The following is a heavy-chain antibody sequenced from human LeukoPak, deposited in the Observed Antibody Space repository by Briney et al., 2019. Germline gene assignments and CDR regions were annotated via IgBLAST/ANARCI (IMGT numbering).Heavy chain of an antibody. Sequence: GESLKIPVRVLDTALPATGSAGCARCPGKAWSGWGSSILDSDTRYSPSFQGQVTISADKSISTAYLQWSSLKASDTAMYYCARNKYYDSSGYYFSGYYFDYWGQGTLVTVSS. V-gene: IGHV5-51*01. CDR2: SILDSDT. CDR1: DTALPATG. D-gene: IGHD3-22*01. J-gene: IGHJ4*02. CDR3: ARNKYYDSSGYYFSGYYFDY.